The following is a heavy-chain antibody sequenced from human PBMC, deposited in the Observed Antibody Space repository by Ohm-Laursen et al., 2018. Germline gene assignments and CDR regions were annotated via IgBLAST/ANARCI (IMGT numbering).Heavy chain of an antibody. J-gene: IGHJ4*02. V-gene: IGHV3-66*01. D-gene: IGHD4-17*01. CDR1: GFTVSHNY. CDR3: ARSTTPYYGDTPFDY. CDR2: ISSGGST. Sequence: SLRLSCSASGFTVSHNYMTWVRQAPGEGLEWVSVISSGGSTYYADSLKGRFTISRDNSKNTLYLQMNSLRAEDTAVYYCARSTTPYYGDTPFDYWGQGTLVTVSS.